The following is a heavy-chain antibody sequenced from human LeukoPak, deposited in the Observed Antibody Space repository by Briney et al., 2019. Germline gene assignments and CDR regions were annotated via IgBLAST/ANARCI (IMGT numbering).Heavy chain of an antibody. D-gene: IGHD6-19*01. V-gene: IGHV1-18*01. CDR3: AREYRVEQWLVPDY. CDR2: ISAYNGNT. Sequence: GASVKVSCKASGYTFTSYGISWVRQAPGQGLEWMGWISAYNGNTNYAQKLQGRVTMTTDTSTSTAYMELRSLRSDDTAVYYCAREYRVEQWLVPDYWGQGTLVTVSS. J-gene: IGHJ4*02. CDR1: GYTFTSYG.